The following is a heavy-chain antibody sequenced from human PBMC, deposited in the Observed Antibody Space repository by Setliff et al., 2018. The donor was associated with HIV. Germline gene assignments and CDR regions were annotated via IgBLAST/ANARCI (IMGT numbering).Heavy chain of an antibody. D-gene: IGHD1-26*01. CDR2: IFYTGST. CDR3: ARVQWDLLYVPDAFDI. CDR1: DVSISAYY. Sequence: PSETLSLTCTVSDVSISAYYWSWIRQPPGKGLEWIGDIFYTGSTNYNPSLKSRVTISIDTSKNQFSLQLSSVTAADTAVYYCARVQWDLLYVPDAFDIWGQGIMVTVSS. V-gene: IGHV4-59*01. J-gene: IGHJ3*02.